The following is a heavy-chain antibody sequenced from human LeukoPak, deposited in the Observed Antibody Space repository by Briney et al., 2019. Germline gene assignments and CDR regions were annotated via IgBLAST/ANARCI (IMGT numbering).Heavy chain of an antibody. CDR1: GYTFTSYG. CDR2: INPNSGDT. Sequence: VKVSCKASGYTFTSYGISWVRQAPGQGLEWMGRINPNSGDTNYAQKFQGRVTMTRDTSISTACMELSRLRFDDTAVYYCARDYCSSTSCLFDYWGQGTLVTVSS. CDR3: ARDYCSSTSCLFDY. J-gene: IGHJ4*02. D-gene: IGHD2-2*01. V-gene: IGHV1-2*06.